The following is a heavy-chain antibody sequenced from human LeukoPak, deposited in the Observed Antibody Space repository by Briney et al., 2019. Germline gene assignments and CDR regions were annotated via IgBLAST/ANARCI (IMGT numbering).Heavy chain of an antibody. D-gene: IGHD5-24*01. J-gene: IGHJ4*02. CDR3: AKSGYNRFDY. CDR2: ISGSGSGGST. CDR1: GFTFSNAW. V-gene: IGHV3-23*01. Sequence: GGSLRLSCAASGFTFSNAWMSWVRQAPGKGLEWVSSISGSGSGGSTYYADSVKGRFTISRDNSKNRLYLQMNSLRAEDTAVYYCAKSGYNRFDYWGQGTLVTVSS.